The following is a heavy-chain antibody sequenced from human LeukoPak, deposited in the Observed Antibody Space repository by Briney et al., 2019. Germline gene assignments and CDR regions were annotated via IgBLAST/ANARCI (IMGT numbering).Heavy chain of an antibody. CDR3: ARYYGLNWFDP. CDR1: GFTFSTFA. V-gene: IGHV3-23*01. D-gene: IGHD3-3*01. J-gene: IGHJ5*02. CDR2: ISGSDGST. Sequence: GGSLRLSCAASGFTFSTFAMSGVRQAPGKGLEWVSGISGSDGSTYYADSVKGRFTISRDISKNTLYLLMNSLRAEDTAVYYCARYYGLNWFDPWGQGTLVTVSS.